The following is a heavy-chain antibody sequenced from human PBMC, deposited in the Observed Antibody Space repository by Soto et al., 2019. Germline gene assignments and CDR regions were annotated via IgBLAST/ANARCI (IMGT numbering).Heavy chain of an antibody. V-gene: IGHV1-69*01. CDR2: IIPIFGTA. CDR1: GGTFSSYA. CDR3: ARNTILPKSWFDP. Sequence: QVQLVQSGAAVKKPGASMKVSCKASGGTFSSYAISWVRQAPGQGLEWMGGIIPIFGTANYAQKFQGRVTITEDQSTSTAYMELCSLRSEDTAVDYGARNTILPKSWFDPWGQGTLFTVAS. J-gene: IGHJ5*02. D-gene: IGHD3-3*01.